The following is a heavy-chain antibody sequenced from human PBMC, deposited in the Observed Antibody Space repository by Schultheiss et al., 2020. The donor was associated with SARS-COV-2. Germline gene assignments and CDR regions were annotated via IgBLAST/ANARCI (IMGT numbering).Heavy chain of an antibody. J-gene: IGHJ6*03. CDR1: GGSISSYY. D-gene: IGHD3-3*01. CDR3: ARDRLNYNFWSGYYGAYVDV. Sequence: SETLSLTCTVSGGSISSYYWGWIRQPPGKGLEWIGSIYYSGNTYYNPSLKSRVTISVDTSKNQFSLKMRSVTAADTAVYYCARDRLNYNFWSGYYGAYVDVWGKGTTVTVFS. V-gene: IGHV4-59*04. CDR2: IYYSGNT.